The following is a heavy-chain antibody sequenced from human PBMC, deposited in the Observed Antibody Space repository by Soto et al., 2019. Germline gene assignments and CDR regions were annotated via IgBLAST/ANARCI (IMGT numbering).Heavy chain of an antibody. J-gene: IGHJ3*02. CDR3: AKGRGSTGWYIASDAFDI. V-gene: IGHV3-23*01. D-gene: IGHD6-19*01. CDR1: GFTFSSYA. Sequence: GGSLRLSCAASGFTFSSYAMSWVRQAPGKGLEWVSAISGSGGSTYYADSVKGRFTISRDNSKSTLYLQMNTLRAEDTAVYYCAKGRGSTGWYIASDAFDIWGQGTMVTVSS. CDR2: ISGSGGST.